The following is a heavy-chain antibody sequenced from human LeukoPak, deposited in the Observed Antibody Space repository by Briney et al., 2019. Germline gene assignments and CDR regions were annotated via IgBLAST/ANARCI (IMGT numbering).Heavy chain of an antibody. J-gene: IGHJ4*02. D-gene: IGHD3-22*01. CDR3: ATDPLYYSDGTGYYQNDF. V-gene: IGHV1-69*05. CDR1: GGTFSSYA. CDR2: IIPIFGTA. Sequence: GASVKVSCKASGGTFSSYAISWVRQAPGQGLEWMGGIIPIFGTANYAQKFQGRVTITTDESTSTAYMELSSLRSEDTAVYYCATDPLYYSDGTGYYQNDFWGQGTLVTVSS.